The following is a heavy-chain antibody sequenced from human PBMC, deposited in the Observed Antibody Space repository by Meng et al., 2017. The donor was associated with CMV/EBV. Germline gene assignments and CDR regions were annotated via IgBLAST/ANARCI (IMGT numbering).Heavy chain of an antibody. CDR3: ARDGYSYGRWDAFDI. J-gene: IGHJ3*02. D-gene: IGHD5-18*01. CDR1: GGSISSYY. Sequence: SETLSLTCTVSGGSISSYYWSWIRQPPGKGLEWIGYIYYSGSTNYNPSLKSRVTISVDTSKNQFSLKLGSVTAADTAVYYCARDGYSYGRWDAFDIWGQGTMVTVSS. V-gene: IGHV4-59*01. CDR2: IYYSGST.